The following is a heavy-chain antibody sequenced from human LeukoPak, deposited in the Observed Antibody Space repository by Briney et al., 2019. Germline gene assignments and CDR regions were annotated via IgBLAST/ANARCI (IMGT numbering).Heavy chain of an antibody. CDR3: AKDILPETGLGSAFDI. V-gene: IGHV3-23*01. J-gene: IGHJ3*02. CDR1: GFTFSTYA. D-gene: IGHD3-9*01. CDR2: ISGSDGST. Sequence: PGGSLRLSCAASGFTFSTYAMSWVRQGPGKGLEWVSGISGSDGSTYYADSVKGRFTISRDNAKNSLYLQMNSLRAEDTALYYCAKDILPETGLGSAFDIWGQGTMVTVSS.